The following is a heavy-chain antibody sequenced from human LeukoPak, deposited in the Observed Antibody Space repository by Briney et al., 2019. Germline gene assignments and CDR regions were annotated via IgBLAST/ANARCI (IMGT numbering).Heavy chain of an antibody. J-gene: IGHJ4*02. D-gene: IGHD1-7*01. CDR2: ISGSGGST. CDR3: ARGWTYLMGPAY. CDR1: GFTVSSNY. Sequence: GGSLRLSCAASGFTVSSNYMSWVRQAPGKGLEWVSAISGSGGSTYYADSVKGRFTISRDNSKNTVFLQMNSLRAEDTAVYYCARGWTYLMGPAYWGQGTLVTVSS. V-gene: IGHV3-53*05.